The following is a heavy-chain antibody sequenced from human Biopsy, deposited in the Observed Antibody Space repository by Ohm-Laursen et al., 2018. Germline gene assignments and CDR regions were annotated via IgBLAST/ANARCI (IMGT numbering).Heavy chain of an antibody. CDR3: ARAPADQYAARNYYSSHAFDM. Sequence: TLSLTCTVSDASASSGRYYWTWIRQPPRKPLEWIGYFYSSGTTRYNPSLESRLSTSMDTSKNEVSLRLTSMTAADTAVYFCARAPADQYAARNYYSSHAFDMWGQGTKVTVSS. CDR1: DASASSGRYY. V-gene: IGHV4-61*01. J-gene: IGHJ3*02. D-gene: IGHD3-10*01. CDR2: FYSSGTT.